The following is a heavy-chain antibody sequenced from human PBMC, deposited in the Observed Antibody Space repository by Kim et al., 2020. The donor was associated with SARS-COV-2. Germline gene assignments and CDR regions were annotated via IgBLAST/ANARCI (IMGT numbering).Heavy chain of an antibody. V-gene: IGHV1-46*01. J-gene: IGHJ4*02. Sequence: ASVKVSCKASGYTFTSYYMHWVRQAPGQGLEWMGIINPSGGSTSYAQKFQGRVTMTRDTSTSTVYMELSSLRSEDTAVYYCAREPLRIPGYGDYWYYFDYWGQGTLVTVSS. D-gene: IGHD4-17*01. CDR2: INPSGGST. CDR1: GYTFTSYY. CDR3: AREPLRIPGYGDYWYYFDY.